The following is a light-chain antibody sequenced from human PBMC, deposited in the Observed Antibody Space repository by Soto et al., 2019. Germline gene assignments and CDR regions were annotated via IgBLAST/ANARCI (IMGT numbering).Light chain of an antibody. J-gene: IGKJ1*01. V-gene: IGKV3-11*01. CDR3: QQHSNGPPFT. CDR1: QSVSTY. CDR2: GSS. Sequence: EVVLTQSPATLSLSPGERATLSCRASQSVSTYLAWNQQQPGQPPMLLIYGSSNRATGTPARFSGRRSGTDFHLTTSSLEPEHVAVYYSQQHSNGPPFTFVPGTQAEIK.